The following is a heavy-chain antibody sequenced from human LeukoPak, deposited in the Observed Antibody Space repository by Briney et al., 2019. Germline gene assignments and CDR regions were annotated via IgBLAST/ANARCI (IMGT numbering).Heavy chain of an antibody. CDR2: SYSGGSS. Sequence: GGSVRLSCAASGFTVSSNYMSWVRQAPGKGLEWVSVSYSGGSSYYADSVKGRFTISRDNSKNTLYLQMNTLRAEDTAVYFYAREEHYRRYFALWGRGTLVTVSS. CDR3: AREEHYRRYFAL. J-gene: IGHJ2*01. V-gene: IGHV3-53*01. D-gene: IGHD3-16*02. CDR1: GFTVSSNY.